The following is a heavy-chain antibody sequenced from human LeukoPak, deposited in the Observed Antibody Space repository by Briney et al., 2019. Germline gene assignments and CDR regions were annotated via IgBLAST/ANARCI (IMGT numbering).Heavy chain of an antibody. D-gene: IGHD5-24*01. V-gene: IGHV3-30*18. CDR2: ISYDGSNK. Sequence: GRSLRLSCAASGFTFSSYGMHWVRQAPGKGLEWVAVISYDGSNKYYADSVKGRFTISRDNSKNTLYLQMNSLRAEDTAVYYCAKDLYDNDWYNYFDPWGQGALVTVSS. CDR3: AKDLYDNDWYNYFDP. J-gene: IGHJ5*02. CDR1: GFTFSSYG.